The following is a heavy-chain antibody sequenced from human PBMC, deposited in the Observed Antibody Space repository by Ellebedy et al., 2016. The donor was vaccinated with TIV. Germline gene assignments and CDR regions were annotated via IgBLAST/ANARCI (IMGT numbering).Heavy chain of an antibody. CDR2: ISYDGSNK. CDR3: ARDLVVVVAATPYYYYGMDV. CDR1: GFTFSSYA. V-gene: IGHV3-30-3*01. Sequence: GESLKISCAASGFTFSSYAMHWVRQAPGKGLEWVAVISYDGSNKYYADSVKGRFTISRDNSKNTLYLQMNSLRAEDTAVYYCARDLVVVVAATPYYYYGMDVWGQGTTVTVSS. D-gene: IGHD2-15*01. J-gene: IGHJ6*02.